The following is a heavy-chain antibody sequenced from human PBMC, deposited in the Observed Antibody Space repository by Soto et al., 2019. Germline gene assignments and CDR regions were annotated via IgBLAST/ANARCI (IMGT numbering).Heavy chain of an antibody. J-gene: IGHJ4*02. CDR1: GFTLENYG. D-gene: IGHD4-4*01. CDR3: AKDPRGGYSILSIDY. Sequence: GGSLRLSCVASGFTLENYGMHWVRQAPGRGLEWVAVMWNDGSNKYYVESVKGRFTVSRDNSGNTLHLQMNSLRADDTAVYYCAKDPRGGYSILSIDYWGQGTQVTVSS. V-gene: IGHV3-30*02. CDR2: MWNDGSNK.